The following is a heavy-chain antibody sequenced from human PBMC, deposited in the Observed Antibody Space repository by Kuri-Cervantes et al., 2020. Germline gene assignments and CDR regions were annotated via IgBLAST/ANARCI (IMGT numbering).Heavy chain of an antibody. CDR3: ARDLGVWSSSQTQPDY. CDR2: ISSSSSYI. J-gene: IGHJ4*02. CDR1: GFTFSSYS. V-gene: IGHV3-21*01. Sequence: GESLKISCAASGFTFSSYSMNWVRQAPGKGLEWVSSISSSSSYIYYADSVKGRFTISRDNSKNTLYLQMNSLRAEDTAVYYCARDLGVWSSSQTQPDYWGQGTLVTVSS. D-gene: IGHD6-13*01.